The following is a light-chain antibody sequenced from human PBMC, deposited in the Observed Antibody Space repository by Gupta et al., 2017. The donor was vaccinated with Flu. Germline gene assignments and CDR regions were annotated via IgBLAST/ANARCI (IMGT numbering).Light chain of an antibody. V-gene: IGKV3-20*01. CDR1: QIVSGSY. Sequence: TLSLSPGERATLSCRASQIVSGSYLAWYQQKPGQAPRLLVYGASSRATGIPDRFGGSGSGTDFTLTISGLEPEDFAVYYCQHYGSLGRPAFGQGTRLEIK. CDR3: QHYGSLGRPA. J-gene: IGKJ2*01. CDR2: GAS.